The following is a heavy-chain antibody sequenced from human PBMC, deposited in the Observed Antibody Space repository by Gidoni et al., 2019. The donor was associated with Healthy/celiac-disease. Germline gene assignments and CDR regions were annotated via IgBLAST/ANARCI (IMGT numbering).Heavy chain of an antibody. CDR1: GGSISSYY. Sequence: QVQLQESGPGLVKPSETLSLTCTVSGGSISSYYWSWIRQPPGKGLEWIGYIYYSGSTNYNPSLKSRVTISVDTSKNQFSLKLSSVTAADTAVYYCARVLFTGYYYMDVWGKGTTVTVSS. CDR2: IYYSGST. CDR3: ARVLFTGYYYMDV. J-gene: IGHJ6*03. V-gene: IGHV4-59*01.